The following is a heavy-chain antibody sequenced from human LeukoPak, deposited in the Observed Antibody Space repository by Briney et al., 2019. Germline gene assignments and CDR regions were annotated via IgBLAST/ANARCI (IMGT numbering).Heavy chain of an antibody. V-gene: IGHV3-74*01. CDR3: ARGVSGTGPDI. D-gene: IGHD5/OR15-5a*01. CDR1: GFTFSSYW. J-gene: IGHJ3*02. CDR2: IKTDGSST. Sequence: TGGSLRLSYAASGFTFSSYWMHWVRQAPGKGLVWVSRIKTDGSSTDYADSVKGRFTISRDNAKNTMYLQMNSLRAEDTAVYYCARGVSGTGPDIWGLGTMVTVSS.